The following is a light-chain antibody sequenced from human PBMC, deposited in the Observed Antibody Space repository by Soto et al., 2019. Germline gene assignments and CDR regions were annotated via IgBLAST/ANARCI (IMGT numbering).Light chain of an antibody. V-gene: IGLV2-14*03. J-gene: IGLJ2*01. CDR1: TSDVGGYNY. CDR2: DVG. CDR3: NSYTSSATVI. Sequence: QSALTQPASVSGSPGQSITISCTGTTSDVGGYNYVSWYQHNPGKAPKLMIYDVGNRPSGVSNRFSGSKSGNTASLTISGLQAEDEADYYCNSYTSSATVIFGGGTQLTVL.